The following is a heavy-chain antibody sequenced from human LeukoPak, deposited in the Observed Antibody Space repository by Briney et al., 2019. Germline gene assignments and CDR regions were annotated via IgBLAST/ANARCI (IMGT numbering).Heavy chain of an antibody. V-gene: IGHV1-2*06. CDR2: IDPNSGDT. Sequence: GASVKVSFKASGYTFTAYYIHWVRQAPGQGLEWMGRIDPNSGDTKYAQKFQDRVTMTRDTSMNTAYMEISSLRYDDTAVYYCGRGIQSFDLWGQGTLVTVSS. CDR1: GYTFTAYY. CDR3: GRGIQSFDL. J-gene: IGHJ5*02.